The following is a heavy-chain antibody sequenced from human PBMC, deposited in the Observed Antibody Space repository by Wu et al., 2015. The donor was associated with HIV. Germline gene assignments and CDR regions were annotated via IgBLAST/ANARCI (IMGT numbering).Heavy chain of an antibody. D-gene: IGHD2-2*02. CDR3: ARAARYCGTSSCDTTYYFDY. V-gene: IGHV1-69*13. J-gene: IGHJ4*02. CDR1: GYTFTSFY. Sequence: QVQLAQLGVEVRKPGASVKVSCKASGYTFTSFYMHWVRQAPGQGLEWMGGFSPVFGPTNYAQKFQGRVTITADESTSTAYMELSSLRSEDTAVYYCARAARYCGTSSCDTTYYFDYWGPGTLVTVSS. CDR2: FSPVFGPT.